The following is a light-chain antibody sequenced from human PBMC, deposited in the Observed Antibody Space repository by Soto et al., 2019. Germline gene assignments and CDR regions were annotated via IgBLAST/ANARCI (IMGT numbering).Light chain of an antibody. Sequence: DIVLTQSPGTLSLSPGERATLSCRASETVSSSYLAWYQQKPGQAPRLLIYGASSRATGIPDRFSGSGSGTDFTLTISSLQAEDVAVYYCQQYYSTPRTFGQGTKVDIK. J-gene: IGKJ1*01. CDR2: GAS. V-gene: IGKV3-20*01. CDR3: QQYYSTPRT. CDR1: ETVSSSY.